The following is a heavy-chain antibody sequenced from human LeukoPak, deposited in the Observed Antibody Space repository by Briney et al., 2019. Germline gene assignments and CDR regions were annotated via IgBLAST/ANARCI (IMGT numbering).Heavy chain of an antibody. Sequence: ASVKVSCKASGYTFTSYGISWVRQAPGQGLEWMGWMNPNSGNTGYAQKFQGRFTLTRETFISTAYMELSSLRSDDTAVYYCVRAMAPLDTFNYQYAMDVWGQGTMVTVSS. J-gene: IGHJ6*02. D-gene: IGHD5-24*01. CDR2: MNPNSGNT. V-gene: IGHV1-8*02. CDR3: VRAMAPLDTFNYQYAMDV. CDR1: GYTFTSYG.